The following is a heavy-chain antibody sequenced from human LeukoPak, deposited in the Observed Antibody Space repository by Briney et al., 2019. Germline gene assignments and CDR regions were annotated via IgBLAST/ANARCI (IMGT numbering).Heavy chain of an antibody. CDR2: IKQDGSEK. Sequence: GGSLRLSCAASGFTFSSYGMHWVRQAPGKGLEWVANIKQDGSEKYYVDSVKGRFTISRDNSKNTLYLQMNSLRAEDTAVYYCAKEQAVAGWFDPWGQGTLVTVSS. V-gene: IGHV3-7*03. CDR1: GFTFSSYG. CDR3: AKEQAVAGWFDP. D-gene: IGHD6-19*01. J-gene: IGHJ5*02.